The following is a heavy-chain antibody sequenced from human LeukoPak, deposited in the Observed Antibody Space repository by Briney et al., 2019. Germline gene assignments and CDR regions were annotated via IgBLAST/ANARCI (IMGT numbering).Heavy chain of an antibody. D-gene: IGHD4-11*01. CDR2: IYYSGST. V-gene: IGHV4-30-4*01. Sequence: SETLSLTCTVSGGSISSGDYYWSWIRQPPGKGLEWIGYIYYSGSTYYNPSLKSRVTISVDTSKNQFSLKLSSVTAADTAVYYCAGGLYDYSEVGYFDYWGQGTLVTVSS. CDR3: AGGLYDYSEVGYFDY. J-gene: IGHJ4*02. CDR1: GGSISSGDYY.